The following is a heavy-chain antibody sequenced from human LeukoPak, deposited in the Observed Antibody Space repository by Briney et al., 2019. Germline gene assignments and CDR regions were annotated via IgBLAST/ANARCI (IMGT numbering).Heavy chain of an antibody. CDR2: ISAYNGNT. CDR1: GGTFSSYG. V-gene: IGHV1-18*01. Sequence: ASVKVSCKASGGTFSSYGISWVRQAPGQGLEWMGWISAYNGNTNYAQKLQGRVTMTTDTSTSTAYMELRSLRSDDTAVYYCARDHAYYYDSSGYSGDAFDIWGQGTMVTVSS. J-gene: IGHJ3*02. CDR3: ARDHAYYYDSSGYSGDAFDI. D-gene: IGHD3-22*01.